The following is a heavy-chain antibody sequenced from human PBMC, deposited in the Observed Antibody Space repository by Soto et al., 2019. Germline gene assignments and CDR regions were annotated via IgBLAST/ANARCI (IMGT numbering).Heavy chain of an antibody. V-gene: IGHV4-59*01. J-gene: IGHJ5*01. CDR2: IHYTGST. CDR3: ARETPGAGWFDS. CDR1: GGSISGYY. Sequence: QVHLQESGPGLVKPSETLSLTYTVSGGSISGYYWNWIRQPPGKGPEWIGLIHYTGSTNYNPSHKSRVTISVDTSKNQFSLKLSSVTTADTAVYYCARETPGAGWFDSWGQGTPVTVSS.